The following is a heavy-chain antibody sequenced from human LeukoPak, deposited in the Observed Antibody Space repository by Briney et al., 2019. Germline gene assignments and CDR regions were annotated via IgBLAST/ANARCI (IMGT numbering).Heavy chain of an antibody. J-gene: IGHJ4*02. D-gene: IGHD5-12*01. CDR3: AREVATRLGDYFDY. V-gene: IGHV3-30-3*01. Sequence: GGSLRLSCAASGFTFSSYAMHWDRQAPGKGLEWVAVISYDGSNKYYADSVKGRFTISRDNSKNTLYLQMNSLRAEDTAVYYCAREVATRLGDYFDYWGQGTLVTVSS. CDR1: GFTFSSYA. CDR2: ISYDGSNK.